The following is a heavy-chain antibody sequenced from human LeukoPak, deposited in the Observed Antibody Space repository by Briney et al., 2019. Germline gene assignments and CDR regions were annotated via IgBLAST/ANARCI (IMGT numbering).Heavy chain of an antibody. CDR2: INSDGSTT. Sequence: GGSLRLSCAASGFTLSGYWTHWVRHAPGRGVVWVSRINSDGSTTSYADSVMGRFTISRDNAKNTLYLQMNSLRAEDTAVYYCARVIYSGWEGELSDWGQGTLVTVSS. J-gene: IGHJ4*02. D-gene: IGHD6-19*01. CDR1: GFTLSGYW. CDR3: ARVIYSGWEGELSD. V-gene: IGHV3-74*01.